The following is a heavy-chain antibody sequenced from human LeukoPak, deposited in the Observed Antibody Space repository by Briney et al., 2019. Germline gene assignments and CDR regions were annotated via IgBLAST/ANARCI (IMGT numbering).Heavy chain of an antibody. Sequence: SETLSLTCTVSGGSISSYYWSWIRQPPGKGLEWIGYIYTSGSTNYNPSLKSRVTLSVDTSKNQFSLKLSSVTAADTAVYYCARHLYEFDYWGQGTLVTVSS. CDR1: GGSISSYY. J-gene: IGHJ4*02. D-gene: IGHD2-8*01. CDR2: IYTSGST. CDR3: ARHLYEFDY. V-gene: IGHV4-4*09.